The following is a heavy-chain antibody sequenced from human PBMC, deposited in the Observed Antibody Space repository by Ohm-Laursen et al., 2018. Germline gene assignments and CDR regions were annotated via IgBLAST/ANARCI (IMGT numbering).Heavy chain of an antibody. CDR3: AREVWWALDY. J-gene: IGHJ4*02. CDR1: GFTFSTHY. Sequence: SLRLSCSASGFTFSTHYMTWVRQAPGKGLEWVAKIDPDGSGKYYVDSVKGRFTISRDNAKNSLYLQMNSLRAEDTAEFYCAREVWWALDYWGRGTLVTVSS. CDR2: IDPDGSGK. V-gene: IGHV3-7*01. D-gene: IGHD1-26*01.